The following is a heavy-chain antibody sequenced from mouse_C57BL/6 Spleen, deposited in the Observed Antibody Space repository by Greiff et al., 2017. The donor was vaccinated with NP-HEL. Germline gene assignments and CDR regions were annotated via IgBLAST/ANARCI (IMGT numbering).Heavy chain of an antibody. J-gene: IGHJ4*01. CDR3: ARDVRDYYAMDY. CDR1: GFTFSDFY. Sequence: EVKVVESGGGLVQSGRSLRLSCATSGFTFSDFYMEWVRQAPGKGLEWIAASRNKANDYTTEYSASVKGRFIVSRDTSQSILYLQMNALRAEDTAIYYCARDVRDYYAMDYWGQGTSVTVSS. D-gene: IGHD2-12*01. CDR2: SRNKANDYTT. V-gene: IGHV7-1*01.